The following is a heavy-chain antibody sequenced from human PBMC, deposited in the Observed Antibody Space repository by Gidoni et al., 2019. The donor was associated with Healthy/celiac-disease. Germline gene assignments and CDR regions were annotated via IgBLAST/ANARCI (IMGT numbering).Heavy chain of an antibody. J-gene: IGHJ6*03. CDR3: ARAIQGARGRQYYYYYYMDV. Sequence: QVQLVQAGAEVKKPGAAVKVSGKASGYPFTGDYMHWVRQAPGQGLEWMGWINPNSGGTNYAQKFQGRVTMTRDTSISSAYMELSRLRSDDTAVYSCARAIQGARGRQYYYYYYMDVWGKGTTVTVSS. D-gene: IGHD3-10*01. CDR1: GYPFTGDY. V-gene: IGHV1-2*02. CDR2: INPNSGGT.